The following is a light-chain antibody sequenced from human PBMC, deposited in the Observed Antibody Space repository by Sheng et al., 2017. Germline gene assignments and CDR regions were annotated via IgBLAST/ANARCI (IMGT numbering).Light chain of an antibody. Sequence: EIVMTQSPATLSVSPGERATLSCRASQSVSNNLAWYQQRPGQAPRLLMYGASTRATGIPARFSGSGSGTEFTLTISSLQSEDFAVYFCQQYANWPPWTFGQGTKVDIK. CDR1: QSVSNN. CDR2: GAS. V-gene: IGKV3-15*01. CDR3: QQYANWPPWT. J-gene: IGKJ1*01.